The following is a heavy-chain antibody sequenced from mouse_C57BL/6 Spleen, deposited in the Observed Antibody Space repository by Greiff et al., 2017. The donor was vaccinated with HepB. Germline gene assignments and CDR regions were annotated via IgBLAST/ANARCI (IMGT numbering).Heavy chain of an antibody. CDR2: IYPGDGDT. CDR1: GYAFSSSW. Sequence: QVQLKQSGPELVKPGASVKISCKASGYAFSSSWMNWVKQRPGKGLEWIGRIYPGDGDTNYNGKFKGKATLTADKSSSTAYMQLSSLTSADSVVYFCARSGLLLNYFDYWGQGTTLTVSS. V-gene: IGHV1-82*01. D-gene: IGHD2-3*01. CDR3: ARSGLLLNYFDY. J-gene: IGHJ2*01.